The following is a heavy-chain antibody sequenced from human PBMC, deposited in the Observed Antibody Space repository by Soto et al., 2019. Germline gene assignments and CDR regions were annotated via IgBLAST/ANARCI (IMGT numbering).Heavy chain of an antibody. J-gene: IGHJ5*02. Sequence: EVQLVESGGGLVQPGRSLRLSCAASGFTFDDYAMHWVRQAPGKGLEWVSGISWNSGSIGYADSVKGRFTISRDNAKNSLYLQMNSLRAEDTALYYCAKDGSGYYTGSDNWFDPWGKGTLVTVSS. CDR3: AKDGSGYYTGSDNWFDP. V-gene: IGHV3-9*01. CDR2: ISWNSGSI. D-gene: IGHD3-3*01. CDR1: GFTFDDYA.